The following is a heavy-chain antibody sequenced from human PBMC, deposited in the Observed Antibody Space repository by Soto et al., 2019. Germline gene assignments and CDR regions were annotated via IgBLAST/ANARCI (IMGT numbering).Heavy chain of an antibody. CDR3: AASSLYCTTTCGPTGVFDP. J-gene: IGHJ5*02. CDR1: GFTFSGSS. CDR2: LVVGRGNT. V-gene: IGHV1-58*01. Sequence: QMQLVQSGPEVKQPGTSVKVSCKASGFTFSGSSVQWVRQARGQRLEWIGWLVVGRGNTNYAQKFQGRVTITRDMSPSTAYMELSNLRSEDTAVYYCAASSLYCTTTCGPTGVFDPWGQGNLVTVSS. D-gene: IGHD2-8*01.